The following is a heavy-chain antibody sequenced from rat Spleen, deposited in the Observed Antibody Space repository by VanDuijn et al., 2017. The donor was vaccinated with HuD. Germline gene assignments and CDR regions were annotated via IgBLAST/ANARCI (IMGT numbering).Heavy chain of an antibody. CDR2: ISPSCNNT. V-gene: IGHV5S23*01. Sequence: EVQLVESGGGLVQPGRSLKLSCAASGFTFSDYAMAWVRQAPTKGLGWVATISPSCNNTNYRDSVKGRFTISRDKTKTTLYLKLDSLRSEDTATYYCATTPGRPFAYWGQGTLVTVSS. D-gene: IGHD5-1*01. CDR3: ATTPGRPFAY. J-gene: IGHJ3*01. CDR1: GFTFSDYA.